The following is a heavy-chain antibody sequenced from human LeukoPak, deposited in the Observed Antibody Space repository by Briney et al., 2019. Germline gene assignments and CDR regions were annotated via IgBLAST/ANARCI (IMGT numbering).Heavy chain of an antibody. D-gene: IGHD2-8*01. CDR2: IYTSGST. V-gene: IGHV4-4*07. Sequence: SETLSLTXTVSGGSISSYYWSWIRQPAGKGLEWIGRIYTSGSTNYNPSLKSRVTMSVDTSKNQFPLKLSSVTAADTAVYYCARDRGYCTNGVCAGTDYWGQGTLVTVSS. CDR1: GGSISSYY. CDR3: ARDRGYCTNGVCAGTDY. J-gene: IGHJ4*02.